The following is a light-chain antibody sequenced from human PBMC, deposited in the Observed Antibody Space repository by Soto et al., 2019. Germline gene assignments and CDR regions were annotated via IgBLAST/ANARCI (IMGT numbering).Light chain of an antibody. CDR3: QQYHTSWWT. Sequence: DIQMTQSPSILSASIGDRVTISCRASQSISVWLAWYQQKPGKAPRVLIFDATALESGVPSRFSGSGSGTEFTLTINNLQPDDFATCYCQQYHTSWWTFGQGTKVDIK. V-gene: IGKV1-5*01. J-gene: IGKJ1*01. CDR1: QSISVW. CDR2: DAT.